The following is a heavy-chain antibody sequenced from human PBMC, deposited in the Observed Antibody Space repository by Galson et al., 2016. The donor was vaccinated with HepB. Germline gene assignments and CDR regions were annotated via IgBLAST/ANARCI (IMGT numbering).Heavy chain of an antibody. D-gene: IGHD1-26*01. CDR2: INWNSRSL. J-gene: IGHJ2*01. Sequence: SLRLSCAASGFSFEDHGMHWVRQAPGKGLEWVSSINWNSRSLDYADSVRGRFTISRDNAKNSLFLQMNSLKLGDAALYYCAKEHAGSRGWYFDLWGRGTLVTVSS. CDR1: GFSFEDHG. CDR3: AKEHAGSRGWYFDL. V-gene: IGHV3-9*01.